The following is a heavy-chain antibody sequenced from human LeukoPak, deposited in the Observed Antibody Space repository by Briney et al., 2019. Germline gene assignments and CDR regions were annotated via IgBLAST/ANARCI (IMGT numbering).Heavy chain of an antibody. D-gene: IGHD6-19*01. J-gene: IGHJ4*02. CDR2: IYHSGST. CDR3: ASGLLYISGCTFDY. CDR1: GGSISSSNW. Sequence: PSGTLSLTCAVSGGSISSSNWWSWVRQPPGKGLEWIGEIYHSGSTNYNPSLESRVTMSVDKSKNLFSLKLTSVTAADTAVYYCASGLLYISGCTFDYWGQGTLVTVSS. V-gene: IGHV4-4*02.